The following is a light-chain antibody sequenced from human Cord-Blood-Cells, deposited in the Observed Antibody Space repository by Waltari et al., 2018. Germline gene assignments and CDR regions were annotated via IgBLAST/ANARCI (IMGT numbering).Light chain of an antibody. CDR1: SSDVGGYNY. CDR2: DVS. J-gene: IGLJ1*01. V-gene: IGLV2-14*01. Sequence: QSALTQPASVSGSPGQSITISCTGTSSDVGGYNYVSWYQQHPGKAPKLMIYDVSNRPSGVSSRFSGSASGNTASLTISGLQAEDGADYSCSSYTSSSTYVFGTGTKVPVL. CDR3: SSYTSSSTYV.